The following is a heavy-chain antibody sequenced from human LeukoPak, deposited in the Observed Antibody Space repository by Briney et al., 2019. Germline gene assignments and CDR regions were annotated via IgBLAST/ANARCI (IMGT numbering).Heavy chain of an antibody. CDR2: GSGGST. Sequence: GSGGSTYYADSVKGRFTISRDNSKNTLYLQMNSLRAEDTAVYYCAKFPWTYNWNQAPFDYWGQGTLVTVSS. D-gene: IGHD1-20*01. V-gene: IGHV3-23*01. J-gene: IGHJ4*02. CDR3: AKFPWTYNWNQAPFDY.